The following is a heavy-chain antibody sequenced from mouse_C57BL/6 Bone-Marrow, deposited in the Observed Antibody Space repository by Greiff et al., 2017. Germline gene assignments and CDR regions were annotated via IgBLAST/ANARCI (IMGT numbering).Heavy chain of an antibody. J-gene: IGHJ1*03. V-gene: IGHV5-9*01. D-gene: IGHD1-1*01. CDR3: SRQVTTVLATKYFDV. CDR2: ISGGGGNT. CDR1: GFTFSSYT. Sequence: EVKLVESGGGLVKPGGSLKLSCAASGFTFSSYTMSWVRQTPEKRLQWVAAISGGGGNTYYPDSVKGRFTISRDNDKTILYLQMSRLRSEYTALXYCSRQVTTVLATKYFDVWGTGTTVTVSS.